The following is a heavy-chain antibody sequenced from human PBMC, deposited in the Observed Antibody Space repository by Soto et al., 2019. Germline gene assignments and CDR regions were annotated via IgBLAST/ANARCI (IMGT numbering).Heavy chain of an antibody. CDR3: ARDPLEGNWFPP. J-gene: IGHJ5*02. V-gene: IGHV4-30-2*01. CDR2: IYHSGYT. Sequence: QLQLQESGSGLVKPSQTLSLTCTVSGGSISSGGYSWNWIRQAPGKGLEWIGYIYHSGYTLYNPSPTGRVTISPATSTNHFSLNLPSVTAAPTPVYYCARDPLEGNWFPPWAPGTLVTVSS. CDR1: GGSISSGGYS.